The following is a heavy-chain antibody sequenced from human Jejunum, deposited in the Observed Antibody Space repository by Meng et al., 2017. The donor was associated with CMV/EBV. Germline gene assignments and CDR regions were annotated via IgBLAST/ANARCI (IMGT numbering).Heavy chain of an antibody. CDR2: VHLSGSA. J-gene: IGHJ4*02. CDR1: GGSFSGSC. D-gene: IGHD2-21*02. Sequence: SLACAVYGGSFSGSCWGWIRQPPGKGLEWIGEVHLSGSANYNPSLRSRVTISLDTSKNHFSLNLTSVTAADTAVYYCARGYPMTVFDYWGQGTLVTVSS. CDR3: ARGYPMTVFDY. V-gene: IGHV4-34*01.